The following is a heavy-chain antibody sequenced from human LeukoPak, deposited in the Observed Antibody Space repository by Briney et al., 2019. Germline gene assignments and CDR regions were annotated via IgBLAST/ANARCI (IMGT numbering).Heavy chain of an antibody. CDR1: GGSISSSSYY. D-gene: IGHD5-12*01. Sequence: SETLSLTCTVSGGSISSSSYYWGWIRQPPGKGLEWIGSIYYSGSTYYNPSLKSRVTISVDTSKNQFPLKLSSVTAADTAVYYCARLGYSGYDPCPDYWGQGTLVTVSS. CDR3: ARLGYSGYDPCPDY. J-gene: IGHJ4*02. V-gene: IGHV4-39*01. CDR2: IYYSGST.